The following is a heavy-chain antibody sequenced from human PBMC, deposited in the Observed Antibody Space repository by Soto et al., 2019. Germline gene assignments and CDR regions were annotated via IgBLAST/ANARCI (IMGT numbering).Heavy chain of an antibody. CDR2: LIPMFGTT. CDR1: GGTFSSYS. Sequence: QVQLVQSGAEVKTPGSSVKVSCKASGGTFSSYSINWVRQAPGQGLEWMGRLIPMFGTTDYAQRFQGRVTFTADASTSTASMEVTNLTSEDTAVYYCARAVVLTFTRFYDMDVWGQVTTVTVSS. D-gene: IGHD3-9*01. J-gene: IGHJ6*02. V-gene: IGHV1-69*18. CDR3: ARAVVLTFTRFYDMDV.